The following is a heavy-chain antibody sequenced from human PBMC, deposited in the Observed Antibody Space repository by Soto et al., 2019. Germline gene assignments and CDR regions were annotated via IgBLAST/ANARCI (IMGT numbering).Heavy chain of an antibody. D-gene: IGHD6-19*01. CDR1: GFSLSTSGMC. CDR2: IDWDDDK. V-gene: IGHV2-70*11. CDR3: ARIPGFSSSGLYYYYGMDV. J-gene: IGHJ6*02. Sequence: ESGTTLVNPTQTLTLTCTFSGFSLSTSGMCVSWIRQPPGKALEWLARIDWDDDKYYSTSLKTRLTISKDTSKNQVVLTMTNMDPVDTATSYCARIPGFSSSGLYYYYGMDVWGQGTTVTVSS.